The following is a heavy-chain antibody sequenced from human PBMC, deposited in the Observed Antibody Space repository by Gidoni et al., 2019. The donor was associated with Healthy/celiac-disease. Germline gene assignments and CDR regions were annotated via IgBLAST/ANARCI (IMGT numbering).Heavy chain of an antibody. Sequence: QVQLVQSGAEVKKPGASVTVSCKASGYTFTGYYMHWVRQAPGQGLEWMGWINPNSGGTNYAHKFQGRVTMTRDTSISTAYMELSRLRSDDTAVYYCARLYYYDSSGYPNWFDPWGQGTLVTVSS. CDR2: INPNSGGT. J-gene: IGHJ5*02. D-gene: IGHD3-22*01. V-gene: IGHV1-2*07. CDR3: ARLYYYDSSGYPNWFDP. CDR1: GYTFTGYY.